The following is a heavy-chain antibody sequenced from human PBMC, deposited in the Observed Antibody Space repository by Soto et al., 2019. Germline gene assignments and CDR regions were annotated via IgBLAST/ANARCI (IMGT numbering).Heavy chain of an antibody. CDR3: AHRVLRTVFGLVTTTAIYFDF. CDR1: GFSLTTSGVG. V-gene: IGHV2-5*02. Sequence: QITLNESGPPVVRPTETLTLTCRFSGFSLTTSGVGEGWIRQSPGKAPEWLALIYWDDDKRYSASLKSRLTITKDTSKNQVVLTVSDLDPTDTATYYCAHRVLRTVFGLVTTTAIYFDFWGQGTPVAVSS. D-gene: IGHD3-3*01. CDR2: IYWDDDK. J-gene: IGHJ4*02.